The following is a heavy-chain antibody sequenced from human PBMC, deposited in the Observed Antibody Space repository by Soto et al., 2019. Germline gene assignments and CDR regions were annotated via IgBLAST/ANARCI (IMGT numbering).Heavy chain of an antibody. J-gene: IGHJ4*02. Sequence: GSLRLSCAASGFTFSDYYMNWIRQAPGKGLEWVSYISSGAITIYYADSVKGRFTISRDNAKNSLYLQMNSLRAEDTAVYYCARQYSSSSVEFWGQGTLVTVSS. V-gene: IGHV3-11*01. CDR3: ARQYSSSSVEF. CDR1: GFTFSDYY. CDR2: ISSGAITI. D-gene: IGHD6-6*01.